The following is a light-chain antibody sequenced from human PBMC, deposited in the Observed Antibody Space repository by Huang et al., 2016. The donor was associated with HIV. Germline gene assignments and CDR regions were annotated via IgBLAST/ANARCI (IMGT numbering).Light chain of an antibody. V-gene: IGKV3-15*01. CDR3: QQYNNWPPLT. CDR2: GVS. CDR1: QSVSSN. Sequence: EIVMTQSPATLSVSPGKRATLSCRASQSVSSNLAWSQQKPGQAPRLLIYGVSTRATGIPARFSGSGSGTEFTLTINSLQSEDFAVYYCQQYNNWPPLTFGGGTKVEIK. J-gene: IGKJ4*01.